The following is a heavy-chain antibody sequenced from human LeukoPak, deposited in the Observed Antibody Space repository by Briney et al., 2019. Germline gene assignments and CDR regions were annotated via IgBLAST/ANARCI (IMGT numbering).Heavy chain of an antibody. D-gene: IGHD3-10*01. Sequence: ASVKVSCKASGYTFASFDINWVRQATGRGLEWMGWMNPNSANTGYTQKFQGRVTITADESTSTAYMELSSLRSEDTAVYYCARASYGSGSYFWGQGTLVTVSS. J-gene: IGHJ4*02. CDR3: ARASYGSGSYF. CDR2: MNPNSANT. CDR1: GYTFASFD. V-gene: IGHV1-8*01.